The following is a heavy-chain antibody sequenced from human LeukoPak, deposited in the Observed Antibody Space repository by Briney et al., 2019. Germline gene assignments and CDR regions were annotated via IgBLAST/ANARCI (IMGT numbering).Heavy chain of an antibody. D-gene: IGHD5-12*01. CDR2: IWYDGSNR. J-gene: IGHJ4*02. CDR3: AKDRGYYDY. CDR1: GFTFSSYG. V-gene: IGHV3-33*06. Sequence: GGSLRLSCAASGFTFSSYGMHWVRQAPGKGLEWVAVIWYDGSNRYYADSVKGRFTISRDNSKNTLYLQMNSLRAEDTAVYYCAKDRGYYDYWGQGTLVTVPS.